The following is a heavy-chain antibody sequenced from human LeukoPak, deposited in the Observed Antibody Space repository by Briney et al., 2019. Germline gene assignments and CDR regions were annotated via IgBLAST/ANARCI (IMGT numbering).Heavy chain of an antibody. J-gene: IGHJ4*02. CDR2: INPNSGGT. Sequence: ASVKVSCKASGYTFTAYYIHWVRRAPGQGLEWMGWINPNSGGTESAQKFQGRVTMTRDTSISTVYMELSSLRSEDTAVYYCARLGSGEDDGGWVDYWGQGTLVTVSS. CDR1: GYTFTAYY. CDR3: ARLGSGEDDGGWVDY. D-gene: IGHD3-10*01. V-gene: IGHV1-2*02.